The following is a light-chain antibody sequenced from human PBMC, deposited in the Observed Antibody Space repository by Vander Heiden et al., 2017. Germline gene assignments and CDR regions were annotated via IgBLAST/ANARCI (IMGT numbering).Light chain of an antibody. CDR3: SSCTSGNTFV. CDR1: SSDVGGYNC. Sequence: QSAPTQPASVSGSPGQSITISCTGTSSDVGGYNCVSWYQQHPVKAPKLMIFDVSKRPSGVSNRFSGSKSGYTASLTISGLQAEDEADYYCSSCTSGNTFVFGTGTKVTV. V-gene: IGLV2-14*03. CDR2: DVS. J-gene: IGLJ1*01.